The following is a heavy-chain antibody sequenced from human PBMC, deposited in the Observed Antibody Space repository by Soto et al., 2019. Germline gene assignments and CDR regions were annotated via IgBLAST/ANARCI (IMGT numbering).Heavy chain of an antibody. CDR3: AKDGACSDSSGYYYYFYYYGVDV. J-gene: IGHJ6*02. V-gene: IGHV3-33*06. Sequence: HRIRSAAGKKKEWVAVIWYDGSNKYYADSVKGRFTISRDNSKNTLYLQMNSLRAEDTAVYYCAKDGACSDSSGYYYYFYYYGVDVWGQGT. D-gene: IGHD3-22*01. CDR2: IWYDGSNK.